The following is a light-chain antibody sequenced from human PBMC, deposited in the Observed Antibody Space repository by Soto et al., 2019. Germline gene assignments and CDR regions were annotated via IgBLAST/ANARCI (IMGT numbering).Light chain of an antibody. CDR2: DAS. J-gene: IGKJ4*01. CDR3: QESYTGPAVS. CDR1: QTISNW. Sequence: DIQMTQSPSTLSASVGDRATISCRASQTISNWLAWYQQKPGKAPKLLIYDASSLESGVPSRFSGSGSGTEFTLTISSLQPEDFATYFCQESYTGPAVSFGGGTKVDIK. V-gene: IGKV1-5*01.